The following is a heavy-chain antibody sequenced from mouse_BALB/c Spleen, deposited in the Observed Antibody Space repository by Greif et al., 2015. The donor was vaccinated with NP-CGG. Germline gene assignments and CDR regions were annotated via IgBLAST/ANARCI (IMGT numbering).Heavy chain of an antibody. D-gene: IGHD2-4*01. J-gene: IGHJ2*01. CDR3: ARSMITTRYYFGY. CDR1: GYTFTSYV. V-gene: IGHV1-14*01. Sequence: VQLKQSGPELVKPGASVKMSCKASGYTFTSYVMHWVKQKPGQGLEWIGYINPYNDGTKYNEKFKGKATLTSDKSSSTAYMELSSLTSEDSAVYYCARSMITTRYYFGYWGQGTTLTVSS. CDR2: INPYNDGT.